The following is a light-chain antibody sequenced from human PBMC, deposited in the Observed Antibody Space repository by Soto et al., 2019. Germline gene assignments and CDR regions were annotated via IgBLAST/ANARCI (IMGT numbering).Light chain of an antibody. CDR3: TSYTSSSTYV. V-gene: IGLV2-14*01. Sequence: QPVLTQPASVSGSPGQSITISCTGTSSDVGGYNYVSWYQQHPGKAPKLMIYDVSNRPSGVSNRFSGSKSGNTASLTISGLQAEDGADYYCTSYTSSSTYVFGIGTKLTVL. CDR1: SSDVGGYNY. J-gene: IGLJ1*01. CDR2: DVS.